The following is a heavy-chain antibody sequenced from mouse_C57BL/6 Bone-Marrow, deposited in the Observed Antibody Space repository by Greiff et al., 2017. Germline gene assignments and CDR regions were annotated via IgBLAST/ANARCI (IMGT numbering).Heavy chain of an antibody. D-gene: IGHD4-1*01. V-gene: IGHV10-1*01. CDR1: GFSFNTYA. CDR2: IRSKSNNYAT. CDR3: VRHGGGTVSFDY. Sequence: EVQRVESGGGLVQPKGSLKLSCAASGFSFNTYAMNWVRQAPGKGLEWVARIRSKSNNYATYYADSVKDRFTISRDDSESMLYLQMNNLKTDDTAMYYCVRHGGGTVSFDYWGQGTTLTVSS. J-gene: IGHJ2*01.